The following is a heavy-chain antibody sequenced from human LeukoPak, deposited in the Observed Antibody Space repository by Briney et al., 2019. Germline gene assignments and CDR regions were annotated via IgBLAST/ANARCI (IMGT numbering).Heavy chain of an antibody. CDR1: GFTFSSYA. V-gene: IGHV3-30-3*01. J-gene: IGHJ4*02. Sequence: GGSLRLSCAASGFTFSSYAMHWVRQAPGKGLEWVAVISYDGSNKYYADSVKGRFTISRDNSKNTLYLQMNSLRAEDTAVYYCAKVLGYYDSSASLDYWGQGTLVTVSS. D-gene: IGHD3-22*01. CDR3: AKVLGYYDSSASLDY. CDR2: ISYDGSNK.